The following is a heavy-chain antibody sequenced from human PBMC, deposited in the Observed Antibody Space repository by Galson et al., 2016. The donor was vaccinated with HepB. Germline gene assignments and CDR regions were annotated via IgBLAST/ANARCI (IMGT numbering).Heavy chain of an antibody. CDR2: ITGTTFAT. D-gene: IGHD3-9*01. CDR1: GFTFSRYE. Sequence: SLRLSCAASGFTFSRYEMNWVRQAPGKGLEWVSGITGTTFATYYADSVRGRFTISRDNSNHMLYLHMNSLRAEDTAVYYCAREPVRLDDLLTGPPKNPDYWGQGTLVTVSS. J-gene: IGHJ4*02. CDR3: AREPVRLDDLLTGPPKNPDY. V-gene: IGHV3-23*01.